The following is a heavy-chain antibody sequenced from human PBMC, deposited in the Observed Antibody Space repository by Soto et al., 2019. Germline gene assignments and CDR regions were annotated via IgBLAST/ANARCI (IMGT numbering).Heavy chain of an antibody. Sequence: GGSLRLSCAASAFTFSAYSMNWVRQAPGKGLEWVSSISSSNSYIYYAGSVKGRFTISRDNAKNSLYLQMNGLIAEDTAVYYCARAGNGYNLDAFDMWGQGTMVTVSS. D-gene: IGHD5-12*01. CDR1: AFTFSAYS. CDR3: ARAGNGYNLDAFDM. J-gene: IGHJ3*02. V-gene: IGHV3-21*01. CDR2: ISSSNSYI.